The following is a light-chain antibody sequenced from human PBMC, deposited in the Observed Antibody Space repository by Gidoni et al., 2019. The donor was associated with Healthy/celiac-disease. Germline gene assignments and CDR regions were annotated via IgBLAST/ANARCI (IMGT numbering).Light chain of an antibody. J-gene: IGKJ1*01. Sequence: DIVMTQSPDSLAVSLGERATINCKSSQSVLYSSNNKNYLAWYQQKPGQPPKLLIYWASTRESGVPDRFSGSGSGTDFTRTISSLQAEDVAVYYCQQYYSTPWTFGQXTKVEIK. V-gene: IGKV4-1*01. CDR2: WAS. CDR3: QQYYSTPWT. CDR1: QSVLYSSNNKNY.